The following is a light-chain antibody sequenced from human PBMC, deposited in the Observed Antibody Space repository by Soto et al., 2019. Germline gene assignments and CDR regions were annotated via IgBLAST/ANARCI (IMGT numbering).Light chain of an antibody. V-gene: IGKV3-20*01. J-gene: IGKJ2*02. CDR2: GAS. CDR1: QSVSSSY. Sequence: EIVLTQSPGTLSLSPGERATLSCRASQSVSSSYLAWYQQKPGQAPRLLIYGASSRATGIPDRFSGSGSGTDFTLTISRLEPEDFAVYYCQQYGGPEWTCGQGTKLEIK. CDR3: QQYGGPEWT.